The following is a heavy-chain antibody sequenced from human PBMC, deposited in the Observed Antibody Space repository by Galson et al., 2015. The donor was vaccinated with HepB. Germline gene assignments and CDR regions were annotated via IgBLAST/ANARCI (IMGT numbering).Heavy chain of an antibody. CDR2: ISSSGSTI. Sequence: SLRLSCAASGFTFSNYYMSWIRQAPGKGLEWVSYISSSGSTIYYADSVKGRFTISRDNARNSLYLQMNSLRAEDTAVYYCARDQLTVTFDYWGQGTLVTVSS. J-gene: IGHJ4*02. D-gene: IGHD4/OR15-4a*01. CDR1: GFTFSNYY. V-gene: IGHV3-11*01. CDR3: ARDQLTVTFDY.